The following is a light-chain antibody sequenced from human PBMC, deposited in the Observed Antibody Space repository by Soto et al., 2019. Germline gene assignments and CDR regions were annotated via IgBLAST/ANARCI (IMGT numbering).Light chain of an antibody. CDR2: GAS. V-gene: IGKV3-15*01. Sequence: VMPQYPGIVASSQRERVSLSCRAARRSISSYLAWYQQKPGQAPRLLIYGASTRATGIPARFSGSGSGTEFTLTISSLQSEDFAVYYCEQYYNWPRSFGLGTKVDIK. CDR3: EQYYNWPRS. J-gene: IGKJ1*01. CDR1: RSISSY.